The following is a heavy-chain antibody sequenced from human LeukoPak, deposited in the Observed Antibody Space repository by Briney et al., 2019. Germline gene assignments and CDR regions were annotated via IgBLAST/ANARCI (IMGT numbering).Heavy chain of an antibody. CDR1: GGTFSSYA. J-gene: IGHJ4*02. V-gene: IGHV1-69*13. CDR3: ARDSRPYSGSYLPSVDY. CDR2: IIPIFGTA. Sequence: SVKVSCKASGGTFSSYAISWVRQAPGQGLEWMGGIIPIFGTANYAQKFQGRVTITADESTSTAYMELSSLRSEDTAVYYCARDSRPYSGSYLPSVDYWGQGTLVAVSS. D-gene: IGHD1-26*01.